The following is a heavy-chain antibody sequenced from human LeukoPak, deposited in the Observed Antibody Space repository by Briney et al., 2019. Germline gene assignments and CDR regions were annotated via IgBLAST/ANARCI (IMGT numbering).Heavy chain of an antibody. D-gene: IGHD4-17*01. V-gene: IGHV1-18*01. Sequence: ASANLSCKASGYTVTSFGISWVRQATGQGLEWSGWIGANTGNTNYAQKLQGRVTVNTDKSTNTAYMEPRSLRSDDTAVYYCARIKAVTTNPGSFDYWGQGTLLTVSS. CDR3: ARIKAVTTNPGSFDY. CDR1: GYTVTSFG. J-gene: IGHJ4*02. CDR2: IGANTGNT.